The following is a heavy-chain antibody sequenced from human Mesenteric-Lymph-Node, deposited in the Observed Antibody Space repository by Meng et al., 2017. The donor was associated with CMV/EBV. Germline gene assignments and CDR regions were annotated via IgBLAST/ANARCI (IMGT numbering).Heavy chain of an antibody. J-gene: IGHJ4*02. Sequence: GESLKISCAASGFSFSSYGIHWVRQAPGKGLEWVTFIRYDGGDKHYGDSVKGRFTTSRDNAKNSLYLQMNSLRAEDTAVYYCARYYGGNFDYWGQGTLVTVSS. V-gene: IGHV3-30*02. D-gene: IGHD4-23*01. CDR2: IRYDGGDK. CDR3: ARYYGGNFDY. CDR1: GFSFSSYG.